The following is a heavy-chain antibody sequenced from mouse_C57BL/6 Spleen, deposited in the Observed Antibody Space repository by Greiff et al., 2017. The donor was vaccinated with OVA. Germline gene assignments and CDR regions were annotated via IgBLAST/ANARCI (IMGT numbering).Heavy chain of an antibody. J-gene: IGHJ1*03. Sequence: QVQLQQPGAELVKPGASVKVSCKASGYTFTSYWMHWVKQRPGQGLEWIGRIHPSDSDTNYNQKFKGKATLTVDKSSSTAYMQLSSLTSEDSAVYYCATTVVGGDWYFDVWGTGTTVTVSS. CDR2: IHPSDSDT. D-gene: IGHD1-1*01. CDR3: ATTVVGGDWYFDV. V-gene: IGHV1-74*01. CDR1: GYTFTSYW.